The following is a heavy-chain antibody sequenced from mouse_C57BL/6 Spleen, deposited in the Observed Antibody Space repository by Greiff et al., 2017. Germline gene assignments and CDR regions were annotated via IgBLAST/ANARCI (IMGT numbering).Heavy chain of an antibody. CDR1: GYTFTSYW. CDR2: IDPADSYT. CDR3: ARRGGSYAFDY. J-gene: IGHJ2*01. V-gene: IGHV1-69*01. Sequence: QVQLQQSGAELVMPGASVKLSCTASGYTFTSYWMHWVKQRPGQGLEWIGEIDPADSYTNYNQKFKGKATLTVDKSSSTAYMQLSSLTSEDSAVYYCARRGGSYAFDYWGQGTTLTVSS. D-gene: IGHD1-1*02.